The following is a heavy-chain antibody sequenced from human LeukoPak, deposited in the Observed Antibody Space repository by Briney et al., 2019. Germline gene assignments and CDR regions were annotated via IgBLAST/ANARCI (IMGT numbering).Heavy chain of an antibody. CDR2: ISRASESI. CDR1: GFTFNTYS. CDR3: AKGATDVTRWFDP. J-gene: IGHJ5*02. Sequence: PGGSLRLSCAASGFTFNTYSMSWVRQAPGKGLEWVSIISRASESIFYADSVKGRFTISRDNAKNSLYLQMNGLRAEDTAVYYCAKGATDVTRWFDPWGQGTGVTVSS. D-gene: IGHD1-1*01. V-gene: IGHV3-21*01.